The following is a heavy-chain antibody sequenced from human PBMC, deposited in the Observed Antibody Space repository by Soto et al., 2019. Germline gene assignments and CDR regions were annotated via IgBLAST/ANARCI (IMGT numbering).Heavy chain of an antibody. V-gene: IGHV1-8*01. D-gene: IGHD3-10*01. CDR1: GYTFTSYD. J-gene: IGHJ4*02. CDR3: ARGQIFLLKRHGPASPILS. Sequence: ASVKVSCKASGYTFTSYDINWVRQAPGQGLEWMGWMNPNSGNTGYAQKFQGRVTMTRDTSISTAYMELSSLRSEDTAVYYCARGQIFLLKRHGPASPILSWGPGIL. CDR2: MNPNSGNT.